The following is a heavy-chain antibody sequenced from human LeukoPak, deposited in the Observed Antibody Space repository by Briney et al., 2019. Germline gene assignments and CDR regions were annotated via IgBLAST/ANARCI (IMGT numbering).Heavy chain of an antibody. Sequence: ASVKVSCKASGYTFTTYGISWVRPAPGQGLEWMGWISAYIGNTNYAQKLQGRVTMTTDTSTSTAYMELRSLRSDDTAVYYCAITPTYYYDSSGYSYWGQGTLVTVSS. J-gene: IGHJ4*02. CDR3: AITPTYYYDSSGYSY. V-gene: IGHV1-18*01. D-gene: IGHD3-22*01. CDR1: GYTFTTYG. CDR2: ISAYIGNT.